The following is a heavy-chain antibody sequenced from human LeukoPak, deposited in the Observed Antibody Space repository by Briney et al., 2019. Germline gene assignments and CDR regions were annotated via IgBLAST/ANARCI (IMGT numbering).Heavy chain of an antibody. CDR2: ICSRRYI. D-gene: IGHD6-6*01. V-gene: IGHV3-21*01. Sequence: PGRSLRLSCAASVFSLSIYSMNCVRQALEGGLECVSYICSRRYIYYADSVKGRFTISRDKAQNSLYLLMYSLRAEDTAVYYCARDGQVVLFDYWGQGTLVTVSS. J-gene: IGHJ4*02. CDR1: VFSLSIYS. CDR3: ARDGQVVLFDY.